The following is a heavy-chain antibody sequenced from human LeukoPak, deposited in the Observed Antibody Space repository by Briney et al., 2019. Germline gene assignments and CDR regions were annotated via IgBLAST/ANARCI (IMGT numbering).Heavy chain of an antibody. Sequence: ASVKVSCKASGYTFTGYYMHWVRQAPGQGLEWMGRINPNSGGTNYAQKFQGRVTMTRYTSISTAYMELSRLRSDDTAVYYCARLLSVFRVDYWGQGTLVTVSS. J-gene: IGHJ4*02. CDR2: INPNSGGT. V-gene: IGHV1-2*06. CDR3: ARLLSVFRVDY. CDR1: GYTFTGYY. D-gene: IGHD2/OR15-2a*01.